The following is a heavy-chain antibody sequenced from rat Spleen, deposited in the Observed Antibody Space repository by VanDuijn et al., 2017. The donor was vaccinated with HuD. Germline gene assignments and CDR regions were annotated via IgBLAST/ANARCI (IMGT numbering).Heavy chain of an antibody. J-gene: IGHJ3*01. CDR3: ARQGEIGTTSDWFAY. Sequence: EVQLVESGGGLVQPGRSLKLSCAASGFTFSNYDMAWVRQAPTKGLEWVASISTSGGSTYYRDSVKGRFTVSRVNAKSTLYLQMDRLRSEDKATYYCARQGEIGTTSDWFAYWGQGTLVTVSS. CDR1: GFTFSNYD. D-gene: IGHD1-5*01. V-gene: IGHV5-25*01. CDR2: ISTSGGST.